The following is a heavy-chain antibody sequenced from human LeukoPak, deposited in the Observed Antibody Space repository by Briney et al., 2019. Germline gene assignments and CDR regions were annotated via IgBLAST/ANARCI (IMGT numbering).Heavy chain of an antibody. CDR2: IYSGGST. J-gene: IGHJ4*02. CDR3: ARALMSPLDY. V-gene: IGHV3-66*01. CDR1: GFTFSSYS. Sequence: GGSLRLSCAASGFTFSSYSMNWVRQAPGKGLEWVSVIYSGGSTYYADSVKGRFTISRDNSKNTLYLQMNSLRAEDTAVYYCARALMSPLDYWGQGTLVTVSS.